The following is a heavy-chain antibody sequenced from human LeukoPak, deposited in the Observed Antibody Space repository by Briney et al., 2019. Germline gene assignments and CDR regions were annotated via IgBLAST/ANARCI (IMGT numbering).Heavy chain of an antibody. CDR3: ARDPNGDYIGAFDM. J-gene: IGHJ3*02. V-gene: IGHV3-20*04. CDR1: GFTFDDYG. D-gene: IGHD4-17*01. Sequence: GGSLRLSCAASGFTFDDYGMSWVRQAPGKRLEWVSGINWNGGSTGYADSVKGRFTISRDNAKNTLYLQMIGLRAEDAAVYYCARDPNGDYIGAFDMWGPGTLVTVSS. CDR2: INWNGGST.